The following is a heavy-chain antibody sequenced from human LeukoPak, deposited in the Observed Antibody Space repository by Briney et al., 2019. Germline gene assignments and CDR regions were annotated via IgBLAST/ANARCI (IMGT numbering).Heavy chain of an antibody. CDR3: ARDGVHFYMDV. J-gene: IGHJ6*03. D-gene: IGHD3-16*01. CDR2: IYYSGST. CDR1: GGSISSYY. Sequence: SETLSLTXTVSGGSISSYYWSWIRQPPGKGLEWIGYIYYSGSTNYNPSLKSRVTISVDTSKNQFSLKLSSVTAADTAVYYCARDGVHFYMDVWGKGTTVTVSS. V-gene: IGHV4-59*01.